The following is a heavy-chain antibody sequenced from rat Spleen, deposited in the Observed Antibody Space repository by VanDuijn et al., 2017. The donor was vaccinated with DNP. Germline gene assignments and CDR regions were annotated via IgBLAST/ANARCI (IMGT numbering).Heavy chain of an antibody. CDR2: ISTGGGTT. V-gene: IGHV5S23*01. Sequence: EVQLVESGGGLVQPGRSLKLSCAASGFTFGNYDMAWVRQAPTKGLEWVATISTGGGTTYYRDSVKGRFTISRDDAKSTLYLQMDSLRSEDTATYYCARENYYSGDYWGQGVMVTVAS. D-gene: IGHD1-1*01. J-gene: IGHJ2*01. CDR1: GFTFGNYD. CDR3: ARENYYSGDY.